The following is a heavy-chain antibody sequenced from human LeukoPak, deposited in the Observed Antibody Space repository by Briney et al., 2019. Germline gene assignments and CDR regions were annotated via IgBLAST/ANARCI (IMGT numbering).Heavy chain of an antibody. D-gene: IGHD1-1*01. Sequence: SVKVSCKASPYTFNKYYIHWVRQAPGQGLEEMGVINPSGRSASYAQRFQGRVTMTRDTSTSTVYMDLSSLRSEDTAVYYCARDSVELERRNWFDPWGQGTLVTVSS. J-gene: IGHJ5*02. CDR3: ARDSVELERRNWFDP. CDR1: PYTFNKYY. CDR2: INPSGRSA. V-gene: IGHV1-46*02.